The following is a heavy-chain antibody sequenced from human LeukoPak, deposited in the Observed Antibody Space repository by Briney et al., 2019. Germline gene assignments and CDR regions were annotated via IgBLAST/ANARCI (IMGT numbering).Heavy chain of an antibody. CDR1: GGSFSGYY. CDR3: ARVWIVATSMGLPKISYYFDY. CDR2: INHSGST. J-gene: IGHJ4*02. Sequence: SETLSLTCAVYGGSFSGYYWSWIRQPPGKGLEWLGEINHSGSTNYNPSLKSRVAISVDTSKNQFSLKLSSVTAADTAVYYCARVWIVATSMGLPKISYYFDYWGQGTLVTVSS. D-gene: IGHD5-12*01. V-gene: IGHV4-34*01.